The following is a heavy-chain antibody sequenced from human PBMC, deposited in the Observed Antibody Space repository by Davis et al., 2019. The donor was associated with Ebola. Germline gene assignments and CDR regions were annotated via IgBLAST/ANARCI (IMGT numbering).Heavy chain of an antibody. CDR2: ISAYNGST. D-gene: IGHD1-20*01. J-gene: IGHJ4*02. V-gene: IGHV1-18*01. Sequence: ASVKVSCKASGYTFTSYGISWVRQAPGQGLEWMGWISAYNGSTNYAQKLQGRVTMTTDTSTSTAYMELRSLRSDDTAVYYCARAEYNWNYFAYWGQGTLVTVSS. CDR3: ARAEYNWNYFAY. CDR1: GYTFTSYG.